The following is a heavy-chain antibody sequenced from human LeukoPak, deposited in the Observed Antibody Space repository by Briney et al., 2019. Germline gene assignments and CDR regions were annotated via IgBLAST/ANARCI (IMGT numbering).Heavy chain of an antibody. CDR1: VLTFSLYA. CDR3: AGGRYYYYYYMDV. CDR2: ISGSGANK. J-gene: IGHJ6*03. Sequence: GGSLRLSCAASVLTFSLYAMSWVPRAPGRGLEWVQGISGSGANKYYADSVKGRSTISRNNSKNPLYLQMNSLRAEDTALYSCAGGRYYYYYYMDVWGKGTTVTVSS. D-gene: IGHD3-16*01. V-gene: IGHV3-23*01.